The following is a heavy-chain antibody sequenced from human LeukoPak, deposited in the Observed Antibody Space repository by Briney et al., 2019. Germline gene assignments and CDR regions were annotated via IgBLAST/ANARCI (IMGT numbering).Heavy chain of an antibody. CDR1: GYTFTGYY. V-gene: IGHV1-2*02. D-gene: IGHD6-13*01. Sequence: ASVKVSCKASGYTFTGYYMHWVRQAPGQGLEWMGWIKPNSGGTNYAQKFQGRVTMTRDTFISTAYMELSRLRSDDTAVYYCASHPIAAAGELDYYYYYMDVWGKGTTVAVSS. CDR3: ASHPIAAAGELDYYYYYMDV. J-gene: IGHJ6*03. CDR2: IKPNSGGT.